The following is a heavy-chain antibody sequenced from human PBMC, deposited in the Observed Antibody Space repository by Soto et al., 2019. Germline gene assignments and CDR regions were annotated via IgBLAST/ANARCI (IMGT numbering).Heavy chain of an antibody. Sequence: QVQLQESGPGLVKPSGTLSLTCTVSGASIITRSDSWWSWVRQPPGKGLEWIGEIYHSGSTNYNPSLKSQVTMSVAKSKTQFSQRLSSVTAADTAVYYCAKLVGATLVDYWGQGTLVTVSS. D-gene: IGHD1-26*01. CDR2: IYHSGST. V-gene: IGHV4-4*02. J-gene: IGHJ4*02. CDR1: GASIITRSDSW. CDR3: AKLVGATLVDY.